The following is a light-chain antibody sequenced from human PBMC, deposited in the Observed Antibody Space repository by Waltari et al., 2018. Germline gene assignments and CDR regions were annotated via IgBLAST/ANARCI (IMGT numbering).Light chain of an antibody. CDR2: DVS. CDR1: SSDVGGYNY. CDR3: SSYTSSSTPVV. Sequence: QSALTQPASVSGSPGQSITISCTGTSSDVGGYNYVSWYQQPPGKAPKRMIYDVSNRASGVSNRFSGSKSGNTASLTISGLQAEDEAEYYCSSYTSSSTPVVFGGGTKLTVL. J-gene: IGLJ2*01. V-gene: IGLV2-14*03.